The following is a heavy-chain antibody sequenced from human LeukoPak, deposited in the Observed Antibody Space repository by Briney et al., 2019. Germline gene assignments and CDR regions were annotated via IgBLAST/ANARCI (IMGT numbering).Heavy chain of an antibody. CDR2: IIPSGTTT. J-gene: IGHJ4*02. D-gene: IGHD6-13*01. CDR3: ASHIPAADDY. CDR1: GFTFSDFY. V-gene: IGHV3-11*04. Sequence: PGGSLRLSCAASGFTFSDFYMTWIRQAPGKGLEWVLYIIPSGTTTYYADSVKGRFTISRDNAKNSLYLQMNSLRAEDTAVYYCASHIPAADDYWGQGTLVTVSS.